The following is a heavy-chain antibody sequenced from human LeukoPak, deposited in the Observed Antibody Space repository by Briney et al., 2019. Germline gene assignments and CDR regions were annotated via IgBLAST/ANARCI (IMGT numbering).Heavy chain of an antibody. CDR2: INPNSGGT. CDR1: GYTFTGYY. V-gene: IGHV1-2*02. D-gene: IGHD2-21*01. J-gene: IGHJ6*03. CDR3: ARAIPYDRPNYYMDV. Sequence: GASVKVSCKASGYTFTGYYMHWVRQAPGQGLEWMGWINPNSGGTNYAQKFQGRVTMTRDTSISTAYMELSRLRSDDTAVYYCARAIPYDRPNYYMDVWGKGTTVTVSS.